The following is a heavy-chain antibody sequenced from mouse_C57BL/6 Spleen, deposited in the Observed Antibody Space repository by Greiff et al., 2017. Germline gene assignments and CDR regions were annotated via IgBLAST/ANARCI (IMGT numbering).Heavy chain of an antibody. Sequence: EVKLMESGGGLVQPGGSLKLSCAASGFTFSDYYMYWVRQTPEKRLEWVAYISNGGGSYSYPYTVNGRLTISRDNAKNNLYLQMSRLQSEDKAMYYGARQSGRVTTGDAMDYWGQGTSVTVSS. D-gene: IGHD2-2*01. CDR2: ISNGGGSY. V-gene: IGHV5-12*01. CDR3: ARQSGRVTTGDAMDY. J-gene: IGHJ4*01. CDR1: GFTFSDYY.